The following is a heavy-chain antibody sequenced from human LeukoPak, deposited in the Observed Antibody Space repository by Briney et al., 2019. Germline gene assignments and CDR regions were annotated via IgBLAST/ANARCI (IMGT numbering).Heavy chain of an antibody. D-gene: IGHD3-22*01. Sequence: SETLSLTCAVSGYSFSSGHYWGWIRQAPGKGLEWIGSVYPSGNSYYNPSLKSRATISVDTSKNHFSLKLSSVTAGDTAVYYCARRHDDGRGYDAYNWFDPWGQGTLVTVSS. CDR3: ARRHDDGRGYDAYNWFDP. J-gene: IGHJ5*02. CDR1: GYSFSSGHY. V-gene: IGHV4-38-2*01. CDR2: VYPSGNS.